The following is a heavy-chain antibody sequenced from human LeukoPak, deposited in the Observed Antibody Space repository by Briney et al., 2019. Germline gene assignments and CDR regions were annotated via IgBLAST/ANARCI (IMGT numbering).Heavy chain of an antibody. Sequence: GGSLRLSCAASGFTFSSYWMSWVRQAPGKGLEWVANIKQDGSEKYYVDSVKGRFTISRDNAKNSLYLQMNSLSAEDTAVYYCARVYCSSTSCSKESFDYWGQGTLVTVSS. CDR2: IKQDGSEK. CDR1: GFTFSSYW. V-gene: IGHV3-7*01. J-gene: IGHJ4*02. D-gene: IGHD2-2*01. CDR3: ARVYCSSTSCSKESFDY.